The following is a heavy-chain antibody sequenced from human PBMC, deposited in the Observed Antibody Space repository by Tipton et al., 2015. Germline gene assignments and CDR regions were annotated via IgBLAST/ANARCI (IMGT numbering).Heavy chain of an antibody. Sequence: TLSLTCAVSGGSVSSPSYYWSWIRQPPGKGLEWIGYIYYIGSTNYNPSLKGRLTMSIDTSKNQFSLNLSSVTAADTAGYYCARSRYTVTPDSWGQGTLVTVSS. CDR2: IYYIGST. D-gene: IGHD4-17*01. CDR3: ARSRYTVTPDS. J-gene: IGHJ4*02. V-gene: IGHV4-61*01. CDR1: GGSVSSPSYY.